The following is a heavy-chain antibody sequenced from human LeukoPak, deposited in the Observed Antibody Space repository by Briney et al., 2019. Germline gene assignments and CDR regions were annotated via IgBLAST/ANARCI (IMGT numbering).Heavy chain of an antibody. D-gene: IGHD6-19*01. CDR2: ISGSGGTT. J-gene: IGHJ5*02. CDR1: GFTFSNYA. CDR3: AEASIAVAGTGRYNWFDP. Sequence: GGSLRLSCAASGFTFSNYAMTWVRQAPGKGLEWVSGISGSGGTTYYADSVKGRFTISRDNSKNTLYLQMNSLRAEDTAVYYCAEASIAVAGTGRYNWFDPWGQGTLVTVSS. V-gene: IGHV3-23*01.